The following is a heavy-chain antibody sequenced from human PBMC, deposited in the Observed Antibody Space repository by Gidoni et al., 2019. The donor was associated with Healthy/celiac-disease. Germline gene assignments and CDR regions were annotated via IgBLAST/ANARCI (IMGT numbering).Heavy chain of an antibody. J-gene: IGHJ4*02. D-gene: IGHD1-7*01. CDR3: ARGLELLDY. CDR1: GFTFSSYS. Sequence: EVQLVESGGGLVQPGGSLKLSCAASGFTFSSYSMNWVRQAPGKGLEWVSYISSSSSTIYYADSVKGRFTISRDNAKNSLYLQMNSLRAEDTAVYYCARGLELLDYWGQGTLVTVSS. V-gene: IGHV3-48*01. CDR2: ISSSSSTI.